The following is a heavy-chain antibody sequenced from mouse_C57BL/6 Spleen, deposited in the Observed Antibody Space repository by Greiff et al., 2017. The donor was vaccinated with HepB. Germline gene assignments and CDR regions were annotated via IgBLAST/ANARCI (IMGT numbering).Heavy chain of an antibody. CDR2: IDPETGGT. CDR1: GYTFTDYE. D-gene: IGHD1-1*01. Sequence: QVQLQQSGAELVRPGASVTLSCKASGYTFTDYEMHWVKQTPVQGLEWIGAIDPETGGTAYNQKFKGKAILTADKSSSTAYMELRSLTSEDSAVYYCTRKGLATRYFDVWGTGTTVTVSS. V-gene: IGHV1-15*01. CDR3: TRKGLATRYFDV. J-gene: IGHJ1*03.